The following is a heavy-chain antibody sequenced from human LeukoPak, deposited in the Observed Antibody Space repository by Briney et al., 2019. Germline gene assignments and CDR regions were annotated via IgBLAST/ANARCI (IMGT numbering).Heavy chain of an antibody. CDR3: ARSRGSYCGGDCHFDY. Sequence: PSETLSITCTVSGGSISSYYWSWIRQAPGKGLEWVSSISSSSSYIYYADSVKGRFTISRDNAKSSLYLQMNSLRAEDTAMYYCARSRGSYCGGDCHFDYWGQGTLVTVSS. J-gene: IGHJ4*02. CDR2: ISSSSSYI. V-gene: IGHV3-21*01. CDR1: GGSISSYY. D-gene: IGHD2-21*02.